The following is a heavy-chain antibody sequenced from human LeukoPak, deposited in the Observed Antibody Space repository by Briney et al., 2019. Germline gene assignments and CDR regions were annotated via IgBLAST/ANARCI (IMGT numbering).Heavy chain of an antibody. Sequence: GGSLRLSCVASGFTFSSYGMHWVRQAPGKGLEWVAFIRYDGSNRYYADSVKGRFTISRGNSKNTLYLQMNSLRAEDTAVYYCAPRVVVIAAPFDYWGQGTLVTVSS. V-gene: IGHV3-30*02. J-gene: IGHJ4*02. CDR3: APRVVVIAAPFDY. D-gene: IGHD2-21*01. CDR2: IRYDGSNR. CDR1: GFTFSSYG.